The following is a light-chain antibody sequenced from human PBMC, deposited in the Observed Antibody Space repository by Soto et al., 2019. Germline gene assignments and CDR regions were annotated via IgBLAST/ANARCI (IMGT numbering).Light chain of an antibody. CDR2: DAS. V-gene: IGKV3-11*01. CDR1: QRVSSF. CDR3: QQHTNWPLT. Sequence: ETVLTQSPATLSLSPGAGATLSCRASQRVSSFLAWYQQKPGQAPRLLIYDASNRATGIPARFSGSGSGTDVTLTTSSLEPEDVAVYYCQQHTNWPLTFGGGTKVEIK. J-gene: IGKJ4*01.